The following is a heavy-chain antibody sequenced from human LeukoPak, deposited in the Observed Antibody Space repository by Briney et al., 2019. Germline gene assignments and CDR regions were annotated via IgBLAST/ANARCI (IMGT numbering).Heavy chain of an antibody. CDR1: GYTFTSYY. CDR2: INPSGGST. V-gene: IGHV1-46*01. J-gene: IGHJ6*03. CDR3: ARHSSGWYVDYYMDV. D-gene: IGHD6-19*01. Sequence: ATVKVSCKASGYTFTSYYMHWVRQAPVQGLEWMGIINPSGGSTSYAQKFQGRVTMTTDTSTSTAYMELRSLRSDDTAVYYCARHSSGWYVDYYMDVWGKGTTVTISS.